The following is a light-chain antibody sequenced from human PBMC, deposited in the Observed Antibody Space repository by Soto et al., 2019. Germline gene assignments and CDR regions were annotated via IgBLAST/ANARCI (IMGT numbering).Light chain of an antibody. CDR2: AAS. CDR3: QQSYRFPKT. CDR1: QTITSY. V-gene: IGKV1-39*01. J-gene: IGKJ1*01. Sequence: DVQMTQSPSSLSGSVGDSLTLTCRASQTITSYLNWYQQKPGKAPKLLIYAASTLQSGVPSRFSGSGSGTEFTLTIISLQPEDFATYYCQQSYRFPKTFGRGTKVEVK.